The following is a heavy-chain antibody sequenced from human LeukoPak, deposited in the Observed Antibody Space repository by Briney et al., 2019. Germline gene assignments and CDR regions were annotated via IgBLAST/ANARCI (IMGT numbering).Heavy chain of an antibody. CDR1: GYTFTSYG. V-gene: IGHV1-18*01. J-gene: IGHJ4*02. D-gene: IGHD1-26*01. CDR2: ISAYNGNT. Sequence: GASVKVSCKASGYTFTSYGISWVRQAPGQGLEWMGWISAYNGNTNYAQKLQGRVTMTTDTSTSTAYMELRSLRSDDTAVYYCAREEWELLGARYFDYWGQGTLVTVSS. CDR3: AREEWELLGARYFDY.